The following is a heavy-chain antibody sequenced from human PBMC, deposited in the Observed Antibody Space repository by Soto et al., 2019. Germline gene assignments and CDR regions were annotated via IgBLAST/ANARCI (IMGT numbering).Heavy chain of an antibody. CDR2: IYYSGST. CDR3: ARHGDGSGSLYYYYGMDV. V-gene: IGHV4-59*08. Sequence: PSETLSLACTVSGGSISSYYWSWIRQPPGKGLEWIGYIYYSGSTNYNPSLKSRVTISVDTSKNQFSLKLSSVTAADTAVYYCARHGDGSGSLYYYYGMDVWGQGTTVTVSS. D-gene: IGHD3-10*01. J-gene: IGHJ6*02. CDR1: GGSISSYY.